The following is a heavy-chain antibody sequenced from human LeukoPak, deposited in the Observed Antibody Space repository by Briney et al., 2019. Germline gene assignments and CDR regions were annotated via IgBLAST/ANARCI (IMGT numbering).Heavy chain of an antibody. J-gene: IGHJ3*02. Sequence: GGSLRLSCAASGFTFSSYSMNWVRPAPGKGREWVSSISSSSSYIYYADSVKGRFTISRDNAKNSLYLQMNSLRAEATAVYYCARDTYCGGDCYPDAFDIWGQGTMVTVSS. CDR2: ISSSSSYI. D-gene: IGHD2-21*01. V-gene: IGHV3-21*01. CDR3: ARDTYCGGDCYPDAFDI. CDR1: GFTFSSYS.